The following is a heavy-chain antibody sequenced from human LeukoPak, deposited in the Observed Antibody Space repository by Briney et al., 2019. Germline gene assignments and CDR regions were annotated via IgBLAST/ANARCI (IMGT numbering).Heavy chain of an antibody. D-gene: IGHD3-22*01. V-gene: IGHV1-46*01. CDR1: GYTFTSYY. CDR2: INHSGGST. CDR3: ASLLENYYDSSGDTRAY. J-gene: IGHJ4*02. Sequence: ASVKVSCKASGYTFTSYYMHWVRQPPGQGLEGMGIINHSGGSTSYAQKFQGRATMTRDTTTSTVYMELSSLRSEETAVYYCASLLENYYDSSGDTRAYWGQGTLVTVSS.